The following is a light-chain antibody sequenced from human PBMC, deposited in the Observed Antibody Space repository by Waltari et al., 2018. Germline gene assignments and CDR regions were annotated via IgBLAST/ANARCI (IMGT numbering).Light chain of an antibody. J-gene: IGLJ1*01. Sequence: QSGLTQPAPVSGSPGQSITISCTGTSCDVGSSHLVSWYQQYPGKPPKLMVYEVTRRSSGVSDRFSGSKSGNTASLTIYGLQSEDEADYYCCSYAGLGIYVFGTGTKVTVL. V-gene: IGLV2-23*02. CDR2: EVT. CDR1: SCDVGSSHL. CDR3: CSYAGLGIYV.